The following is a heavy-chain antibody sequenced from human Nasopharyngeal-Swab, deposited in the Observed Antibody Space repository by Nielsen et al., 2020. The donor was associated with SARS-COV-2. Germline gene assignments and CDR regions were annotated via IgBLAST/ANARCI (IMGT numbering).Heavy chain of an antibody. CDR3: ARGQLLLYYYYGMDV. J-gene: IGHJ6*02. CDR2: IYYSGST. CDR1: GGSVSSGSYY. D-gene: IGHD2-15*01. V-gene: IGHV4-61*01. Sequence: GSLRLSCTVSGGSVSSGSYYWSWIRQPPGKGLEWIGYIYYSGSTNYNPSLKSRVTISVDTSKNQFSLKLSSVTAADTAVHYCARGQLLLYYYYGMDVWGQGTTVTVSS.